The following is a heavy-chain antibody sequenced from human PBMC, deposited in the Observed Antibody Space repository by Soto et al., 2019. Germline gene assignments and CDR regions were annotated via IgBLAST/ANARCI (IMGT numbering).Heavy chain of an antibody. Sequence: QVQLQESGPGLVRPSQTLSLTCTVSAGSISTINYYWSWIRQHPEKGLEWIGYISYSGSTFYHSSLRRRVTIALDTSKKQFSLTLTSVTAADTVVYYCARSAQWDGFDPWGQGTMVTVSS. CDR3: ARSAQWDGFDP. J-gene: IGHJ3*01. CDR2: ISYSGST. V-gene: IGHV4-31*03. D-gene: IGHD2-8*01. CDR1: AGSISTINYY.